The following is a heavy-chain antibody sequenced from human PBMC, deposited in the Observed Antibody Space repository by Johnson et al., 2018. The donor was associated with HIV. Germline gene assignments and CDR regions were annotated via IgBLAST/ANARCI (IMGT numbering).Heavy chain of an antibody. CDR3: ARGSQWLRWWVGAFDI. D-gene: IGHD5-12*01. CDR1: GFTFSSYA. Sequence: VQLVESGGGVVQPGRSLRLSCAASGFTFSSYAMHWVRQAPGKGLEWVAVISSAGSTKYYADSVKGRFTISRDNSKNTLYLQMHRLRAEDTAVYYCARGSQWLRWWVGAFDIWGQGTMVTVSS. V-gene: IGHV3-30-3*01. J-gene: IGHJ3*02. CDR2: ISSAGSTK.